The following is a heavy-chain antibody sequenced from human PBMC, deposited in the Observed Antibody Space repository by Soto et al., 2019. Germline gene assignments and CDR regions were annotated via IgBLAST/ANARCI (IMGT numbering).Heavy chain of an antibody. CDR3: VKDESITIFWGGMDV. CDR2: IGWNGALV. J-gene: IGHJ6*02. Sequence: EVQLVESGGGLVQPGRSLRLSCAASGFTFDDYAMHWVRQAPGKGLEWVSGIGWNGALVGYADSVKGRFTISRDNAKNSLYLQMNSLRAEDTALYYCVKDESITIFWGGMDVWGQGTTVTVSS. V-gene: IGHV3-9*01. CDR1: GFTFDDYA. D-gene: IGHD3-9*01.